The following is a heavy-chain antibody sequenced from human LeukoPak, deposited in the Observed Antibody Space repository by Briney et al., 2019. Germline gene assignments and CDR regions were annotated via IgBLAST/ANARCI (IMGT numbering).Heavy chain of an antibody. Sequence: GASVKVSCKASGGTFSSYAISWVRQAPGQGLEWMGGIIPIFGTANYAQKFQGRVTMTRDMSTSTVYMELSSLRSEDTAVYYCARDLHGSSGGLDYWGQGTLVTVSS. D-gene: IGHD3-22*01. J-gene: IGHJ4*02. CDR3: ARDLHGSSGGLDY. CDR1: GGTFSSYA. V-gene: IGHV1-69*05. CDR2: IIPIFGTA.